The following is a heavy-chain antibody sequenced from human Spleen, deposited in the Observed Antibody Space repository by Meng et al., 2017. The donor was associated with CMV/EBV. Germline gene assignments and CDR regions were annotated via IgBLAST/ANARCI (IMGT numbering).Heavy chain of an antibody. Sequence: GGSLRLSCAASGFSFNYYSMHWVRQAPGKGLEYVSTIGSSGGSTYYADSVKGRFTISRDNSKNTLYLQMDSLRAEDMAVYYCARGPYSSVWYSYFDYWGQGTLVTVSS. CDR1: GFSFNYYS. D-gene: IGHD6-19*01. V-gene: IGHV3-64*02. CDR3: ARGPYSSVWYSYFDY. CDR2: IGSSGGST. J-gene: IGHJ4*02.